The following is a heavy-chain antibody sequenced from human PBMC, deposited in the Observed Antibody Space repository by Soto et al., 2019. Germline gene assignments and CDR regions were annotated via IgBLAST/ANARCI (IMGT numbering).Heavy chain of an antibody. V-gene: IGHV1-2*02. D-gene: IGHD3-22*01. J-gene: IGHJ4*02. CDR3: ARGRNYYDGSGYFDLDY. Sequence: QVQLVQSGAEVKKPGASVKVSCESSRFSFTDYYLHWVREAPGQGLELLGWINANSGVTKYAQQFQGRDDMTRDTSISTVYMELSRLRSDDTAVYFCARGRNYYDGSGYFDLDYWGQGTLVTVSS. CDR2: INANSGVT. CDR1: RFSFTDYY.